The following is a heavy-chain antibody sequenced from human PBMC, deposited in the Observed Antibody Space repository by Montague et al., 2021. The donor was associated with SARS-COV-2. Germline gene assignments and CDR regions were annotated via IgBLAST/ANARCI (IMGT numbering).Heavy chain of an antibody. V-gene: IGHV4-4*09. CDR3: ARYYERSWDV. CDR1: GVAINYGD. J-gene: IGHJ6*02. Sequence: SETLSLTCTVSGVAINYGDWSWIRQPPGKGLEWIVTIFENGDTDHNPSLKSRVTVSEDTSQNQFSLRLSSVAAADTALYYCARYYERSWDVWGQGTTVTVSS. CDR2: IFENGDT. D-gene: IGHD3-16*01.